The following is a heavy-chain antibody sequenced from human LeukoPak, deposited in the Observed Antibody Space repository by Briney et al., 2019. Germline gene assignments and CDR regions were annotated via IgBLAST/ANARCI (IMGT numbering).Heavy chain of an antibody. D-gene: IGHD5-12*01. Sequence: GGSLRLSCAASGFTFSSYEMNWVRQAPGKGLEWVSYISSSGSTIYYADSVKGRFTISRDNAKNSLYLQTNSLRAEDTAVYYCARDLIVATTYYYYYYGMDVWGQGTTVTVSS. V-gene: IGHV3-48*03. CDR3: ARDLIVATTYYYYYYGMDV. J-gene: IGHJ6*02. CDR2: ISSSGSTI. CDR1: GFTFSSYE.